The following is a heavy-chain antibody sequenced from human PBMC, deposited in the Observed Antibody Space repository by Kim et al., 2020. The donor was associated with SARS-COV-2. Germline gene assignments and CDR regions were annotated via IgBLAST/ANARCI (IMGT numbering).Heavy chain of an antibody. D-gene: IGHD3-3*01. CDR2: ISSSSSYI. CDR1: GFTFSSYS. J-gene: IGHJ6*02. V-gene: IGHV3-21*01. CDR3: ARDLITIFGVAPGYYGMDV. Sequence: GGSLRLSCAASGFTFSSYSMNWVRQAPGKGLEWVSSISSSSSYIYYADSVKGRFTISRDNAKNSLYLQMNSLRAEDTAVYYCARDLITIFGVAPGYYGMDVWGQGTTVTVSS.